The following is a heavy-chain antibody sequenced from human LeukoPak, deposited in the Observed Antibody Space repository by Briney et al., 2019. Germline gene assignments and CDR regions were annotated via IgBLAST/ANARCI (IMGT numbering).Heavy chain of an antibody. CDR1: GYTFTGYY. Sequence: ASVKVSCTASGYTFTGYYIHWVRQAPGQALEWMGWINPNSGGTNYAQKFQGRVTMTRDTSISTAYMELSRLRSDDTAVYYCARDRITMVRGVTSTSDYWGQGTLVTVSS. D-gene: IGHD3-10*01. CDR3: ARDRITMVRGVTSTSDY. V-gene: IGHV1-2*02. CDR2: INPNSGGT. J-gene: IGHJ4*02.